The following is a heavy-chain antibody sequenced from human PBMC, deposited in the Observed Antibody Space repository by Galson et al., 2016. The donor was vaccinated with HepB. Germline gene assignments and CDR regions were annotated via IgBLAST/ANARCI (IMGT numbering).Heavy chain of an antibody. V-gene: IGHV4-4*02. J-gene: IGHJ5*02. D-gene: IGHD2-15*01. Sequence: SETLSLTCAVSGGFTNSTNWWSWVRQTPGKGLEWIGEIYHTETINHSPSFTGRYGMSIDKSKNEFSLKLTSVTDADTAVYFCAGVVVAATNWFDPWGQGTLVTVSS. CDR1: GGFTNSTNW. CDR2: IYHTETI. CDR3: AGVVVAATNWFDP.